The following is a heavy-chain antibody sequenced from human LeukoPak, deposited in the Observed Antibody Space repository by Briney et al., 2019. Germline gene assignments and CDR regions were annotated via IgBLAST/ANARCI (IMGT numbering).Heavy chain of an antibody. V-gene: IGHV3-73*01. CDR1: GFTFSGSA. D-gene: IGHD2-2*01. Sequence: GGSLRLSCAASGFTFSGSAVHWVRQASGKGLEWVGRIRSRANSYATTYGASVQGRFAISRDDSKDTAYLQMNDLKTEDTAIYYCTGHNAYCGSTSCSTYYFDYWGQGTLVTVSS. J-gene: IGHJ4*02. CDR2: IRSRANSYAT. CDR3: TGHNAYCGSTSCSTYYFDY.